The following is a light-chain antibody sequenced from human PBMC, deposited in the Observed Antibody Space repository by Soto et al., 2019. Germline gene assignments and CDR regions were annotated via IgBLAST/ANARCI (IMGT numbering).Light chain of an antibody. CDR2: GAS. Sequence: EKVLTQSPATLSVSPGDRATLSCRASQSVSSNLAWYQQKPGQAPRLLLYGASTRASGVPARFSGSGSGTDFTLTISSLQSEDFAVYYCQQYNNWPWTFGQGTKVEIK. V-gene: IGKV3-15*01. CDR3: QQYNNWPWT. CDR1: QSVSSN. J-gene: IGKJ1*01.